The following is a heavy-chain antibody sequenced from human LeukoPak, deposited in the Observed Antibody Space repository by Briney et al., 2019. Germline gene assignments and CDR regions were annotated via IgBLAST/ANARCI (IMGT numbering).Heavy chain of an antibody. CDR3: ARESDGSGSYYGY. CDR1: GFTFSDYS. Sequence: PGGSLRLSCAASGFTFSDYSMNWVRQAPGKGLEDLSYINSDGKTTWYADSVKGRFTASRDNAKNSLYLQMNSLRAEDTAVYYCARESDGSGSYYGYWGQGTLVTVSS. CDR2: INSDGKTT. D-gene: IGHD3-10*01. J-gene: IGHJ4*02. V-gene: IGHV3-48*04.